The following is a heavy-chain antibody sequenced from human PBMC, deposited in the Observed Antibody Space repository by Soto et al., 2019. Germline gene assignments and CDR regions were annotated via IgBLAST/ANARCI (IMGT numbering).Heavy chain of an antibody. J-gene: IGHJ6*02. CDR2: IIPIFGTA. Sequence: QVQLVQSGAEVKKPGSSVKVSCKASGGTFSSYAISWVRQAPGQGLEWMGGIIPIFGTANYAQKFQGRVTITADKSTSTAYMELISLRSEDTAVYYCARDIRLWSGYRDRMDVWGQGTTVTVSS. CDR1: GGTFSSYA. V-gene: IGHV1-69*06. D-gene: IGHD3-3*01. CDR3: ARDIRLWSGYRDRMDV.